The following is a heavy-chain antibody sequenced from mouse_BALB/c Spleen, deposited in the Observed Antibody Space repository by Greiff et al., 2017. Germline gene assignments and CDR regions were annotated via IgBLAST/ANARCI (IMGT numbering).Heavy chain of an antibody. CDR1: GDSITSGY. J-gene: IGHJ2*01. D-gene: IGHD1-2*01. CDR2: ISYSGST. V-gene: IGHV3-8*02. Sequence: EVKLMESGPSLVKPSQTLSLTCSVTGDSITSGYWNWIRKFPGNKLEYMGYISYSGSTYYNPSLKSRISITRDTSKNQYYLQLNSVTTEDTATYYCARRTTARYYFDYWGQGTTLTVSS. CDR3: ARRTTARYYFDY.